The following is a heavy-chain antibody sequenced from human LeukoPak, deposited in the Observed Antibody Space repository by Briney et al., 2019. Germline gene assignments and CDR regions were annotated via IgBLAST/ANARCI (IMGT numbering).Heavy chain of an antibody. J-gene: IGHJ4*02. Sequence: ASVKVSCKASGYTFTGYYMHWVRQAPGQGHEWMGWMNPNSGGTNYAQKFQGRVTMNRDTSISTAYMELSRLRSDDTAVHYCARGRRSYYNDYWGQGTLVTVSS. CDR3: ARGRRSYYNDY. D-gene: IGHD1-26*01. V-gene: IGHV1-2*02. CDR2: MNPNSGGT. CDR1: GYTFTGYY.